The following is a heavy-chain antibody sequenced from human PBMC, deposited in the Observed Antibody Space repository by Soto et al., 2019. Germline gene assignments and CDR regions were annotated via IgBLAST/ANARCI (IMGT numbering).Heavy chain of an antibody. D-gene: IGHD6-13*01. Sequence: QVQLQESGPGLVKPSETLSLTCTVSGGSIHNYYWNWIRQPPGKGLEWIGYIYSSGSTNYNPSLKSRFTISVDTSKNQCSLKLSSVTAADTAVYYCARGYSSSSYNWFDPWGQGTLVTVSS. CDR2: IYSSGST. CDR3: ARGYSSSSYNWFDP. CDR1: GGSIHNYY. J-gene: IGHJ5*02. V-gene: IGHV4-59*01.